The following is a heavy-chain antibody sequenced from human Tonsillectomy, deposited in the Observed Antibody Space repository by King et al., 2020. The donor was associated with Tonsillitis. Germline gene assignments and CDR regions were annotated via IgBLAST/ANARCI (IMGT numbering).Heavy chain of an antibody. CDR2: IYYSGST. D-gene: IGHD2-21*02. Sequence: VQLQESGPGLVKPSETLSLTCTVPGGSISSYYWSWIRQPPGKGLEWIGYIYYSGSTNYNPSLKSRVTISVDTSKNQFSLKLSSVTAADTAVYYCSRSCFPHCGGDCYWWFDPWGQGTLVTVSS. CDR1: GGSISSYY. CDR3: SRSCFPHCGGDCYWWFDP. J-gene: IGHJ5*02. V-gene: IGHV4-59*08.